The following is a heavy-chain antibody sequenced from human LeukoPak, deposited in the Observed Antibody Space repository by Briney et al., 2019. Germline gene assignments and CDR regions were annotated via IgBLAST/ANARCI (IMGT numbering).Heavy chain of an antibody. V-gene: IGHV5-51*01. CDR1: ADSFNTYW. Sequence: GESLKISCKGSADSFNTYWIGWVRQMPGKGLEWMGIIYPGDSDTRYSPSFEGQVTISADKSISTAYLQWSSLKAPDTALYYCARHRNTEGNYYYMDVWGRGTTVTVSS. CDR3: ARHRNTEGNYYYMDV. CDR2: IYPGDSDT. D-gene: IGHD1-14*01. J-gene: IGHJ6*03.